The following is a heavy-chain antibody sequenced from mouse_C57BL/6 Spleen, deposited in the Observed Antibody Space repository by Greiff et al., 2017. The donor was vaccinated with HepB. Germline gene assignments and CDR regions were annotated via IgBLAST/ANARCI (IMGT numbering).Heavy chain of an antibody. Sequence: QVQLQQPGAELVKPGASVKLSCKASGYTFTSYWMHWVKQRPGRGLEWIGRIDPNSGGTKYNEKFKSKATLTVDKPSSTAYMQLSSLTSEDSAVYYCARMDYYGYDNFDYWGQGTTLTVSS. V-gene: IGHV1-72*01. D-gene: IGHD2-2*01. CDR1: GYTFTSYW. CDR3: ARMDYYGYDNFDY. J-gene: IGHJ2*01. CDR2: IDPNSGGT.